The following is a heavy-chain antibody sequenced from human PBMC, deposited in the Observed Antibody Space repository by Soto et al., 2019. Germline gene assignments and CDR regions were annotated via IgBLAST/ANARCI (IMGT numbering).Heavy chain of an antibody. CDR2: INPKSGGT. V-gene: IGHV1-2*04. J-gene: IGHJ6*02. Sequence: ASVKVSCKASGYSFTDYHIHWVRQAPGQGLEWLGRINPKSGGTSTAQKFQGWVTMTTDASISTASMELTRLTSDDTAIYYCARGDSTDCSNGVCSFFYNHDMDVWGQGTSVTVSS. CDR3: ARGDSTDCSNGVCSFFYNHDMDV. D-gene: IGHD2-8*01. CDR1: GYSFTDYH.